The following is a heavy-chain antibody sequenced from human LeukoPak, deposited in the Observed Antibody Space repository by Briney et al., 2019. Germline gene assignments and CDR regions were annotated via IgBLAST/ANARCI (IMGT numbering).Heavy chain of an antibody. Sequence: ASVKVSCKASGYTFTGYYMHWVRQAPGQGLEWMGWINPNSGGTNYAQKFQGRVTVTRDTSISTAYMELSRLRSDDTAVYYCAREASFIRDYYYGMDVWGQGTTVTVSS. CDR1: GYTFTGYY. J-gene: IGHJ6*02. CDR3: AREASFIRDYYYGMDV. CDR2: INPNSGGT. V-gene: IGHV1-2*02.